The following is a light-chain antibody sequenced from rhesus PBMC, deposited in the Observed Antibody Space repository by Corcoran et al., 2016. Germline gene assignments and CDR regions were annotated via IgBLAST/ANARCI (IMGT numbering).Light chain of an antibody. V-gene: IGKV1-94*01. Sequence: DIQMTQSPSSLSASVGDRVTVTCRASQDINKELSWYQQKPGKSPTLLIYAASSLQTGVSSRFSGSGSGTDYTLTISSLQPEDVATYYCLQDYTTPFTFGPGTKLDIE. CDR1: QDINKE. CDR2: AAS. CDR3: LQDYTTPFT. J-gene: IGKJ3*01.